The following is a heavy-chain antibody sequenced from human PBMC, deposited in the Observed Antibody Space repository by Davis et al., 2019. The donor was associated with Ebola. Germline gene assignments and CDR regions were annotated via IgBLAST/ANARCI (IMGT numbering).Heavy chain of an antibody. J-gene: IGHJ2*01. CDR2: ISSSSSYI. V-gene: IGHV3-21*01. Sequence: GESLKISCAASGFTFSSYSMNWVRQAPGKGLEWVPSISSSSSYIYYADSVKGRFTISRDNAKNSLYLQMNSLRAEDTAVYYCARDSYSSSSHFYYWYFDLWGRGTLVTVSS. D-gene: IGHD6-6*01. CDR3: ARDSYSSSSHFYYWYFDL. CDR1: GFTFSSYS.